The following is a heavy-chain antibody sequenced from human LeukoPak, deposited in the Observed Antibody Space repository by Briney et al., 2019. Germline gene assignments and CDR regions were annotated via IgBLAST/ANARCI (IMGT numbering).Heavy chain of an antibody. V-gene: IGHV3-23*01. CDR3: AKARIAAAGKGKNFDY. J-gene: IGHJ4*02. CDR2: ISGSGGST. CDR1: GFTFSSYA. D-gene: IGHD6-13*01. Sequence: GGSLRLSCVASGFTFSSYAMSWVRQAPGKGLEWVSAISGSGGSTYYADSVKGRFTISRDNSKNTLYLQMNSLRAEDTAVYYCAKARIAAAGKGKNFDYWGQGTLVTVSS.